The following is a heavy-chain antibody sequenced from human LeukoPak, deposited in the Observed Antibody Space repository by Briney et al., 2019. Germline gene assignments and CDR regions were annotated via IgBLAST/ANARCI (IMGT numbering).Heavy chain of an antibody. V-gene: IGHV4-31*03. CDR2: ISYSGST. CDR1: GGSISSGGYS. Sequence: SQTLSLTCTVSGGSISSGGYSWSWIRQHPGKGLEWIGYISYSGSTYYNPSLKSRVTISVDTSKNQFSLKLTSVTAADTAVYYCARGARRPYSSSWYGYWGQGTLVTVSS. J-gene: IGHJ4*02. D-gene: IGHD6-13*01. CDR3: ARGARRPYSSSWYGY.